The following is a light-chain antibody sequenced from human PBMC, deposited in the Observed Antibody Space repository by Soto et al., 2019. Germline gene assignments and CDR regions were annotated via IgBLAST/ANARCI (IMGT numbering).Light chain of an antibody. CDR1: SSDVGAYNY. V-gene: IGLV2-14*03. CDR2: DVS. J-gene: IGLJ2*01. CDR3: SSYTTSSTLI. Sequence: QSALTQAASVSGSPGQSITISCTGTSSDVGAYNYVSWYQHHLGKAPKLMIYDVSYRPSWVSNRFSGSKSGNTASLTISGLQAEDEADYYCSSYTTSSTLIFGGGTKLTVL.